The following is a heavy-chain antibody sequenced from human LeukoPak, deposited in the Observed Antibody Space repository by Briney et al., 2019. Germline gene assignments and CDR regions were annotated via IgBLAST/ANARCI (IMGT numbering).Heavy chain of an antibody. V-gene: IGHV4-39*07. CDR2: IYYSGST. J-gene: IGHJ6*03. D-gene: IGHD3-22*01. CDR1: GGSIDIITYY. CDR3: ARVDYDNNYYDYMDV. Sequence: ASETLSLTCGVSGGSIDIITYYWGWIRQPPGKGLEWIGTIYYSGSTYYSPSLKSRVTISVDTSKNQFSLKLTSITAADTAVYYCARVDYDNNYYDYMDVWGKGTTVTVSS.